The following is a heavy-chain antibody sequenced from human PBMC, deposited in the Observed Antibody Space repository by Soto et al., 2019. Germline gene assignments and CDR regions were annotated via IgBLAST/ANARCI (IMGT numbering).Heavy chain of an antibody. CDR2: IGTAGDT. V-gene: IGHV3-13*01. Sequence: EVQLVESGGGLVQPGGSLRLSCAASGFTFSSYDMHWVRQATGKGLEWVSAIGTAGDTYYPGSVKGRFTISRENAKNSLYLQMNSLRAGETAVYYCARGGDYYGSGSEHNYYYYMDVWGKGTTVTVSS. D-gene: IGHD3-10*01. J-gene: IGHJ6*03. CDR3: ARGGDYYGSGSEHNYYYYMDV. CDR1: GFTFSSYD.